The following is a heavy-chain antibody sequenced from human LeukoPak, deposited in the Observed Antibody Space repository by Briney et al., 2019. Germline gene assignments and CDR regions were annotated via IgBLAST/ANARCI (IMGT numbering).Heavy chain of an antibody. V-gene: IGHV3-30*18. J-gene: IGHJ4*02. CDR2: IWYGGSNK. D-gene: IGHD5-24*01. CDR1: GFAFSSYG. CDR3: AKAGRDGYNYYFDY. Sequence: GRSRRLSCAASGFAFSSYGMHWVRQAPGKGLEWVAVIWYGGSNKYYADSVKGRFTISRDNSKNTLYLQMNSLRAEDTAVYYCAKAGRDGYNYYFDYWGQGTLVTVSS.